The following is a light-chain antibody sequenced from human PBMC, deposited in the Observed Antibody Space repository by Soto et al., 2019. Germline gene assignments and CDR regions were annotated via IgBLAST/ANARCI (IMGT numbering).Light chain of an antibody. CDR3: QQYSDNWT. Sequence: DIQMTQSPSTLSASVGDRVTITCRVSQSISSWLAWYQQKPGTAPKLLIYKASTLQSGVPSRFSGSGSGTEFTLTISSLQPDDFATYYCQQYSDNWTFGQGTKVEIK. V-gene: IGKV1-5*03. CDR2: KAS. J-gene: IGKJ1*01. CDR1: QSISSW.